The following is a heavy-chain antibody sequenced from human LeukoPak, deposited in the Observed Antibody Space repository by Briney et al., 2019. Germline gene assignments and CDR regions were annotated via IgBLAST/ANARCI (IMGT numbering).Heavy chain of an antibody. D-gene: IGHD3-9*01. V-gene: IGHV3-23*01. J-gene: IGHJ3*02. CDR2: IGGSGSK. Sequence: PGGSLRLSCAASRVTFSSYAMSWVRQAPGKGLEWVSGIGGSGSKYYADSVKGRFIIFRDNSKNTLYLQMNSLRVEDTAVYYCVKHGDYDILATFDIWGQGTMVTVSS. CDR1: RVTFSSYA. CDR3: VKHGDYDILATFDI.